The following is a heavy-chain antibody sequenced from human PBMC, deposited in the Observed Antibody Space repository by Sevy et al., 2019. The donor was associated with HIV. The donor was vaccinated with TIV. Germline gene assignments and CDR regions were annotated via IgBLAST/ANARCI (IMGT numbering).Heavy chain of an antibody. CDR1: GYTFTSYG. V-gene: IGHV1-18*04. CDR2: ISAYNGNT. CDR3: WRIGGATTDAFDI. J-gene: IGHJ3*02. D-gene: IGHD1-26*01. Sequence: ASVKVSCKASGYTFTSYGISWVRQAPGQGLEWMGWISAYNGNTNYAQKLQGRVTMTTDRSTSTAYMDLRSLRSDDTVVYFCWRIGGATTDAFDIWGQGTMVTVSS.